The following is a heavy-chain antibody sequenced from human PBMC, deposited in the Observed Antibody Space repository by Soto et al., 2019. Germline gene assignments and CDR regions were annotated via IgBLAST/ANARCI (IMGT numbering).Heavy chain of an antibody. V-gene: IGHV3-9*01. D-gene: IGHD1-26*01. CDR2: ISWNSGSI. J-gene: IGHJ4*02. Sequence: SLKISCAASGFTFDDYAMHWVRQAPGKGLEWVSGISWNSGSIGYADSVKGRFTISRDNAKNSLYLQMNSLRAEDTALYYCAKSSTPVGAIPDYWGQGTLVTVSS. CDR1: GFTFDDYA. CDR3: AKSSTPVGAIPDY.